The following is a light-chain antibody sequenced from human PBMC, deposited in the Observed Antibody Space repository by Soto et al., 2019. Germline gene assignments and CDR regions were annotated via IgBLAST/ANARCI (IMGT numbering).Light chain of an antibody. V-gene: IGKV3-20*01. CDR2: GAS. J-gene: IGKJ1*01. CDR3: QQNGRSPWT. Sequence: EIMLTQSPGTLSLSPGERATLSCRASQSVSSSYLAWYQQKPGQAPRLLIYGASTRATGIPDRFSGSGSGTDFTLTISRLEPEDFAVYYCQQNGRSPWTFGQGTKVEIK. CDR1: QSVSSSY.